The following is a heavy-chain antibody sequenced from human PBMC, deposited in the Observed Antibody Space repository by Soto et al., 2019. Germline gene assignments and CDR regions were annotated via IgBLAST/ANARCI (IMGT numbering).Heavy chain of an antibody. V-gene: IGHV1-69*08. D-gene: IGHD2-2*01. CDR1: GGTFSSYT. J-gene: IGHJ6*03. Sequence: QVQLVRSGAEVKKPGSSVKVSCKASGGTFSSYTINWVRQAPGQGLEWMGRIIPIFGMANYAQKFQGRVTITADESTSTAYMQLSSLRSEDTGLYYCAREEAQYQLLHSYYYMDVWGKGTTVTVSS. CDR2: IIPIFGMA. CDR3: AREEAQYQLLHSYYYMDV.